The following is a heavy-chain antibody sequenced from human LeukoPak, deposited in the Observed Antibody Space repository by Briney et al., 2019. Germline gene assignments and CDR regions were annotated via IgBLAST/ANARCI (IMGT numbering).Heavy chain of an antibody. J-gene: IGHJ6*02. Sequence: PGGSLRLSCAASGFTFSSYAMHWVRQAPGKGLEWVAVISYDGSNKYYADSVKGRFTISRDNAKNSLYLQMNSLRAEDTALYYCAKDIRDGDYYYYYGMDVWGQGTTVTVSS. CDR2: ISYDGSNK. CDR3: AKDIRDGDYYYYYGMDV. V-gene: IGHV3-30-3*01. CDR1: GFTFSSYA. D-gene: IGHD4-17*01.